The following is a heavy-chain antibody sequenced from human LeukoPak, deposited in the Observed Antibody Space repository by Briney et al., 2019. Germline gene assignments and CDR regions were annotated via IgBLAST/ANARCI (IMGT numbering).Heavy chain of an antibody. CDR1: GFTFSSYW. D-gene: IGHD4-17*01. Sequence: GGSLRLSCAASGFTFSSYWMSWVRQAPGKGLEWVSAISGSGGSTYYADSVKGRFTISRDNSKNTLYLQMNSLRAEDTAVYYCAKVKRPFNGIDPWGQGTLVTVSS. CDR2: ISGSGGST. J-gene: IGHJ5*02. CDR3: AKVKRPFNGIDP. V-gene: IGHV3-23*01.